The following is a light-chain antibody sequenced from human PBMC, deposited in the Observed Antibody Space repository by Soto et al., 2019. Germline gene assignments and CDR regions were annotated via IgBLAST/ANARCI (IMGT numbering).Light chain of an antibody. J-gene: IGKJ2*01. CDR3: QQYSSSPPYT. V-gene: IGKV3-20*01. CDR1: QSVDSAY. CDR2: GTF. Sequence: EIVLTQSPGTLSLSPGERATLSCRASQSVDSAYLAWYQQKPGQTPRLLMYGTFNRATAIPDRFSGSGSGTDFTLTISRLETEDFAVYYCQQYSSSPPYTFGQGTKLEI.